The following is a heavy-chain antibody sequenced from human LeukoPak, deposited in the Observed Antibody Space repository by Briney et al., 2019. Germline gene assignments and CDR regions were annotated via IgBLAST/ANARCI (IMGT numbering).Heavy chain of an antibody. Sequence: GGSLRLSCAASGFTFSGYAMSWVRQAPGKGLEWVSAISGSGGSTYYADSVKGRFTISRDNSKNTLYLQMNSLRAEDTAVYYCAKDQDYYDSSGYSVWGQGTLVTVSS. V-gene: IGHV3-23*01. D-gene: IGHD3-22*01. CDR2: ISGSGGST. CDR1: GFTFSGYA. CDR3: AKDQDYYDSSGYSV. J-gene: IGHJ4*02.